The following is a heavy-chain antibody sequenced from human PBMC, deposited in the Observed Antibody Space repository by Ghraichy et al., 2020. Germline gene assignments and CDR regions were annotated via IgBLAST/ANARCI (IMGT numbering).Heavy chain of an antibody. V-gene: IGHV3-23*01. D-gene: IGHD2-2*01. Sequence: GSLRLSCAASGFSFSDSAMSWVRQAPGKGLEWVSAISGNGGAPYYADSVKGRFTISRDNSKNTLYLQMNSLRAEDTAVFYCAKDFGCSSTSCYHLGYFDYWGQGTLVTVSS. J-gene: IGHJ4*02. CDR1: GFSFSDSA. CDR3: AKDFGCSSTSCYHLGYFDY. CDR2: ISGNGGAP.